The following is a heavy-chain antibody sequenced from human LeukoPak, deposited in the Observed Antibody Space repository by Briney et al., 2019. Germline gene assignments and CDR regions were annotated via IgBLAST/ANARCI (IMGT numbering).Heavy chain of an antibody. CDR3: ARGPRLFGHSSSWLLDY. V-gene: IGHV3-7*01. CDR1: GFSVSAYW. Sequence: GGSLRLSCAASGFSVSAYWMSWVRQAPGKGLEWVANINEAGSEKPYVDSVKGRFTISRDNAKNSLYLEMNSLRAEDTAVYYCARGPRLFGHSSSWLLDYWGQGTLVTVSS. J-gene: IGHJ4*02. CDR2: INEAGSEK. D-gene: IGHD6-13*01.